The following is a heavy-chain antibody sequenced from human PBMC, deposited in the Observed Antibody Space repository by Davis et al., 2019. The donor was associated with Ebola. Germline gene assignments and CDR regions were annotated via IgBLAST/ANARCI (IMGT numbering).Heavy chain of an antibody. V-gene: IGHV4-39*01. CDR1: GGSVSSGSYY. Sequence: PSETLSLTCTVSGGSVSSGSYYWSWIRQPPGKGLEWIGSIYYSGSTYCNPSLKSRVTISVDTSKNQFSLNLNSVTAADTAVFYCARRGPEGFDYWGQGTLVTVSS. CDR2: IYYSGST. D-gene: IGHD1-14*01. J-gene: IGHJ4*02. CDR3: ARRGPEGFDY.